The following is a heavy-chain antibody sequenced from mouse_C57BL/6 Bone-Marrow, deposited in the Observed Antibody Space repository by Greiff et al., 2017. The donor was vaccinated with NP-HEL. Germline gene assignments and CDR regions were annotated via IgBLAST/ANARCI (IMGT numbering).Heavy chain of an antibody. CDR3: ARKGWDGYYFDY. Sequence: VMLVESGPGLVQPSQSLSITCTVSGFSLTSYGVHWVRQSPGKGLEWLGVIWSGGSTDYNAAFISRLSISKDNSKSQVFFKMNSLQADDTAIYYCARKGWDGYYFDYWGQGTTLTVSS. D-gene: IGHD4-1*01. V-gene: IGHV2-2*01. CDR1: GFSLTSYG. CDR2: IWSGGST. J-gene: IGHJ2*01.